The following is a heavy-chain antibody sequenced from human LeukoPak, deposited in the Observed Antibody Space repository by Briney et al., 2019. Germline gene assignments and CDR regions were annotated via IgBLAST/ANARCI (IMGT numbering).Heavy chain of an antibody. D-gene: IGHD3-22*01. J-gene: IGHJ2*01. CDR3: ARTGYDSSGYRPPYWYFDL. CDR1: GFTVSSNY. V-gene: IGHV3-53*01. Sequence: GGSLRLSCAASGFTVSSNYMSWVRQAPEKGLEWVSIIYSGGSTYYADSVKGRFTISRDNSKNTLYLQMNSLRAEDTAVYYCARTGYDSSGYRPPYWYFDLWGRGTLVTVSS. CDR2: IYSGGST.